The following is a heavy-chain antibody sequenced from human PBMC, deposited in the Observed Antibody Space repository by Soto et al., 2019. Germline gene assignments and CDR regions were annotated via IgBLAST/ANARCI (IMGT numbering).Heavy chain of an antibody. CDR3: AKPTLYCSRTGCYDY. CDR2: ISGSGDST. V-gene: IGHV3-23*01. J-gene: IGHJ4*02. CDR1: GFTFSNYA. D-gene: IGHD2-2*01. Sequence: GGSLRLSCAASGFTFSNYAMSWVRQAPGKGLEWVSVISGSGDSTYYSDSVKGRFTISRDSSKNTLYLQMNSLRAEDTAVYYCAKPTLYCSRTGCYDYWGQGTLVTVSS.